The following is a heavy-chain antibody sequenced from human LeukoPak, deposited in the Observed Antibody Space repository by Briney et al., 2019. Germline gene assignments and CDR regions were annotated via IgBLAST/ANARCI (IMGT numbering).Heavy chain of an antibody. J-gene: IGHJ1*01. D-gene: IGHD6-19*01. V-gene: IGHV3-30*03. Sequence: GGSLRLPCAASGFTFSSYGMHWVRQAPGKGLEWVAVISYDGSNKYYADSVKGRFTISRDNSKNTLYLQMNSLRAEDTAVYYCVGGTGWRLDSWGQGTLVTVSS. CDR1: GFTFSSYG. CDR2: ISYDGSNK. CDR3: VGGTGWRLDS.